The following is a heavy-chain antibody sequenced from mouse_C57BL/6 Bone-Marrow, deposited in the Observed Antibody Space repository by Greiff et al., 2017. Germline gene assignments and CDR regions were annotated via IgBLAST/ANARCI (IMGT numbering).Heavy chain of an antibody. Sequence: VQLQQSGPELVKPGASVKMSCKASGYTFTDYNMHWVKQSHGKSLEWIGYINPNNGGTSYNQKFKGKATLTVNKSSSTAYMELRSLTSEDSAVYYCASGLRRGYFDVWGTGTTVTVSS. J-gene: IGHJ1*03. V-gene: IGHV1-22*01. CDR1: GYTFTDYN. CDR2: INPNNGGT. CDR3: ASGLRRGYFDV. D-gene: IGHD3-1*01.